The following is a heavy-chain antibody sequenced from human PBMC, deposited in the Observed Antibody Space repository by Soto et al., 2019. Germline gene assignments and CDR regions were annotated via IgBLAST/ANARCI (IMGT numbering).Heavy chain of an antibody. V-gene: IGHV3-74*01. CDR3: ARGDYDFWSGPKLYYNYMDV. Sequence: HPGGSLRLSCAASGFTFSSYWMHWVRQAPGKGLVWVSRINSGGSSTSYADSVKGRFTISRDNAKNTLYLQMNSLRAEDTAVHYCARGDYDFWSGPKLYYNYMDVWGKGTTVTVSS. CDR1: GFTFSSYW. J-gene: IGHJ6*03. CDR2: INSGGSST. D-gene: IGHD3-3*01.